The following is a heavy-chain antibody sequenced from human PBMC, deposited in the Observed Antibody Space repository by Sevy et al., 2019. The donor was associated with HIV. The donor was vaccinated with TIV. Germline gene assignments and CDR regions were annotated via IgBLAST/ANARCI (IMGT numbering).Heavy chain of an antibody. D-gene: IGHD6-13*01. CDR2: IIPIFGTA. CDR3: ARGYTSSWGYAFDI. V-gene: IGHV1-69*13. Sequence: ASVKVSCKASGGTFSSYAINWVRQAPGQGLEWMGGIIPIFGTANYAQKFQGRVTITADESTRTADMELSRLRSEVTAVYYCARGYTSSWGYAFDIWGQGTMVTVSS. CDR1: GGTFSSYA. J-gene: IGHJ3*02.